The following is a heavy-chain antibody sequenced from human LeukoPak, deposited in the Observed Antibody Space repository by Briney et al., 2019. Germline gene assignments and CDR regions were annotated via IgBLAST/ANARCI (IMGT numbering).Heavy chain of an antibody. CDR2: IYYSGST. V-gene: IGHV4-59*01. J-gene: IGHJ3*02. D-gene: IGHD4-17*01. Sequence: SETLSLTCTVSGGSISSYYWSWIRQPPGKGLECIGYIYYSGSTNYNPSLKSRVTISVDTSKNQFSLKLSSVTAADTAVYYCARGTTVTTVFMFDAFDIWGQGTMVTVSS. CDR1: GGSISSYY. CDR3: ARGTTVTTVFMFDAFDI.